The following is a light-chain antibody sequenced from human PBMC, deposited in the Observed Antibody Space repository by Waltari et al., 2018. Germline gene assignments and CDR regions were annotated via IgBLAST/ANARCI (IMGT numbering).Light chain of an antibody. CDR1: QSVSSA. Sequence: EIVLTQSPGTLSLSLGERATLSCRASQSVSSALAWYQQKPGQAPKLLIYGASNMASGVPYRFSGSGSGTDFSLTISRLQPDDFAVYYCQHYLRLPVTFGQGTTVEI. J-gene: IGKJ1*01. CDR3: QHYLRLPVT. CDR2: GAS. V-gene: IGKV3-20*01.